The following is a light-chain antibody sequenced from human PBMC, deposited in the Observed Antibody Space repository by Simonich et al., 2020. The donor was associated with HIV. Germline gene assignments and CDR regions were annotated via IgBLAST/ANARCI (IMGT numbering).Light chain of an antibody. CDR1: QSLLHRNGYNY. J-gene: IGKJ3*01. Sequence: DIVMTQSPLSLPVTPGEPASISCRSSQSLLHRNGYNYLTWYLQKPGQSPPLLIYLGSNRASGVPDRFSGGGSGTDFILKISRVEAEDVGVYYCMQVLQTPFTFGPGTKVDIK. CDR3: MQVLQTPFT. V-gene: IGKV2-28*01. CDR2: LGS.